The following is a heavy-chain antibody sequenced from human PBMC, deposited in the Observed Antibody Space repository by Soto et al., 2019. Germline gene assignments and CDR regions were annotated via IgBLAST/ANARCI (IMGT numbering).Heavy chain of an antibody. CDR2: ISSSSSTI. CDR3: ARDFSHIVVVVAAPDV. CDR1: GFTFSSYS. D-gene: IGHD2-15*01. Sequence: GGSLRLSCAASGFTFSSYSMNWVRQAPGKGLEWVSYISSSSSTIYYADSVKGRFTISRDNAKNSLYLQMNSLRDEDTAVYYCARDFSHIVVVVAAPDVWGQGTTVTVSS. J-gene: IGHJ6*02. V-gene: IGHV3-48*02.